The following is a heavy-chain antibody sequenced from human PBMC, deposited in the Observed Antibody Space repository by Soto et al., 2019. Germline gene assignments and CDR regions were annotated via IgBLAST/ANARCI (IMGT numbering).Heavy chain of an antibody. Sequence: PGGSLRLSCAASGFTFSSYGMHWVRQAPGKGLEWVAVISYDGSNKYYADSVKGRFTISRDNSKNTLYLQMNSLRAEDTAVYYCAKDKPQYSSSWYYFDYWGQGTLVTVSS. CDR2: ISYDGSNK. CDR3: AKDKPQYSSSWYYFDY. CDR1: GFTFSSYG. J-gene: IGHJ4*02. V-gene: IGHV3-30*18. D-gene: IGHD6-13*01.